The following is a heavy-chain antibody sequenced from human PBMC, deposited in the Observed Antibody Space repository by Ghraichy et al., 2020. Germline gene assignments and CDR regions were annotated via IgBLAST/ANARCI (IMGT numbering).Heavy chain of an antibody. CDR1: GFSFSSCS. CDR2: ISSNGTI. CDR3: ASTDTSDDDFDV. J-gene: IGHJ3*01. Sequence: GGSLRLSCATSGFSFSSCSMNWVSQAPGKGLEWVSYISSNGTIYYADSVKGRFTISRDNAKKTVYLQMNSLRDEDTAVYFCASTDTSDDDFDVWGQGTRVTVSS. V-gene: IGHV3-48*02.